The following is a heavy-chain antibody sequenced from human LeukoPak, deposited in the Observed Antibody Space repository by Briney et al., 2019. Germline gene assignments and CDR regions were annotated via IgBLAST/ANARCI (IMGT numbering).Heavy chain of an antibody. J-gene: IGHJ5*02. CDR2: ISPIFGTA. D-gene: IGHD6-13*01. CDR3: ARGRPTTSIAAAGVNWFDP. CDR1: GGTFSSYA. Sequence: SVKVSCKASGGTFSSYAISWVRQAPGQGLEWMGGISPIFGTANYAQKFQGRVTITADKSTSTAYMELSSLRSEDTAVYYCARGRPTTSIAAAGVNWFDPWGQGTLVTVSS. V-gene: IGHV1-69*06.